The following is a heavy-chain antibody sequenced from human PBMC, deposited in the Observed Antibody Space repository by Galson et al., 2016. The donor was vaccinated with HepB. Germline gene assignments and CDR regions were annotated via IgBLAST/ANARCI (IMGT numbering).Heavy chain of an antibody. CDR1: GYTFTSYA. Sequence: SVKVSCKASGYTFTSYAIHWVRQVTGQGLEWMGWMNPNSGNTGYAQKFQGRVTLTRSTSKSTVYMELSSLRAEDMAMYYCARDKDATSTGGNRFDYWGQGTLVTVSS. D-gene: IGHD1-14*01. CDR3: ARDKDATSTGGNRFDY. J-gene: IGHJ4*02. V-gene: IGHV1-8*02. CDR2: MNPNSGNT.